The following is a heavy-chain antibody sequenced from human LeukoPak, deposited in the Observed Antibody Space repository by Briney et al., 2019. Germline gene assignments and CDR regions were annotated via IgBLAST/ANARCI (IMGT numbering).Heavy chain of an antibody. CDR2: MNPNSGNT. V-gene: IGHV1-8*03. D-gene: IGHD4-23*01. Sequence: ASVNVSCKASGYTFTSYDIHWVRQATGQGLEWMGWMNPNSGNTGYAQKFQGRVTITRNTSISTAYMERSSLRSEDTAVYYCARRWSYYFDYWGQGTLVTVSS. CDR3: ARRWSYYFDY. CDR1: GYTFTSYD. J-gene: IGHJ4*02.